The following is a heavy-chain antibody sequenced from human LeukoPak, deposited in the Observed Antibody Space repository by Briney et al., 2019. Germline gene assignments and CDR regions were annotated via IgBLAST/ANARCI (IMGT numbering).Heavy chain of an antibody. Sequence: GGSLRLSCAASGFTFSTYAMSWVRQTPEKGLEWVSAISDTGGNTFYADSVKGRFTISRDNSKNTLYLQMNSLRAEGTAIYYCAKGRTNDYWGQGTLVTVSS. V-gene: IGHV3-23*01. CDR3: AKGRTNDY. CDR1: GFTFSTYA. J-gene: IGHJ4*02. CDR2: ISDTGGNT. D-gene: IGHD1/OR15-1a*01.